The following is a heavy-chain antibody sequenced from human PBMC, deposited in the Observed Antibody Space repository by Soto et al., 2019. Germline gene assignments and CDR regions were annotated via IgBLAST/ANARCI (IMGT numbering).Heavy chain of an antibody. CDR3: AKAGAATTVTWFDP. Sequence: EVQLLESGGGLVQPGGSLRLSCAASGFTFSTYAMSWVRQAPGKGLEWVSAISGSAGSTYYSDSVKGRFTISRDNSKNTLYLQLNSLRAEDPDIYYCAKAGAATTVTWFDPWGQGTLVTVSS. D-gene: IGHD4-17*01. V-gene: IGHV3-23*01. CDR2: ISGSAGST. CDR1: GFTFSTYA. J-gene: IGHJ5*02.